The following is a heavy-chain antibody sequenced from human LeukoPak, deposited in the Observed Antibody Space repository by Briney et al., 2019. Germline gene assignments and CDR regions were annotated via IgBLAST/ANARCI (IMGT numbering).Heavy chain of an antibody. Sequence: PSETLSLTCTVSGGSISSYYWSWIRQPPGKGLEWIGYIYYSGSTNYNPSLKSRVTTSVDTSKNQFSLKLSSVTAADTAVYYCASSPYYDSSGTIDYWGQGTLVTVSS. D-gene: IGHD3-22*01. CDR1: GGSISSYY. J-gene: IGHJ4*02. CDR2: IYYSGST. CDR3: ASSPYYDSSGTIDY. V-gene: IGHV4-59*01.